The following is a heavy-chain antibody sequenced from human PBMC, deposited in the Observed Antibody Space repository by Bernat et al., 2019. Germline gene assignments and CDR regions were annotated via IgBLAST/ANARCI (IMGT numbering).Heavy chain of an antibody. CDR2: ISHDGNKK. D-gene: IGHD4-17*01. V-gene: IGHV3-30-3*01. J-gene: IGHJ4*02. CDR1: GFTFSSYA. Sequence: QVQLVESGGGVVQPGRSLRLSCAASGFTFSSYAMHWVRQAPGKGLEWVAVISHDGNKKYYADSVKGRFTISRDSSKNTVHLQMNSLRAEDTALYYCARGSRSDYGDYVLGLLGYWGQGTLVTVSS. CDR3: ARGSRSDYGDYVLGLLGY.